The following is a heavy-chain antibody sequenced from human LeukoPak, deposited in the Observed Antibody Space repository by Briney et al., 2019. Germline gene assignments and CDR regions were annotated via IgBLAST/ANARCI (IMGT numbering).Heavy chain of an antibody. CDR1: GYTFTSYD. CDR2: MNPNSGNT. CDR3: ARAIPAYDFWSGYYTHYFDY. Sequence: ASVKVSCKASGYTFTSYDIKWVRQATGQGLEWMGWMNPNSGNTGYAQKFQGRVTMTRNTSISTAYMELSSLRSEDTAVYYCARAIPAYDFWSGYYTHYFDYWGQGTLITVSS. D-gene: IGHD3-3*01. J-gene: IGHJ4*02. V-gene: IGHV1-8*01.